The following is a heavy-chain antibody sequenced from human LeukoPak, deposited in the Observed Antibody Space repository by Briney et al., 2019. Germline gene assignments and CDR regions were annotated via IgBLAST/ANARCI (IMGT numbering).Heavy chain of an antibody. CDR1: GYTFTSYG. Sequence: ASVKVSCTASGYTFTSYGISWVRQAPGQGLEWMGWISAYNGNTNYAQKLQGRVTMTTDTSTSTAYMELRSLRSDDTAVYYCARDTYCSSTSCYFDYYYYYGMDVWGQGTTVTVSS. D-gene: IGHD2-2*01. CDR2: ISAYNGNT. V-gene: IGHV1-18*01. J-gene: IGHJ6*02. CDR3: ARDTYCSSTSCYFDYYYYYGMDV.